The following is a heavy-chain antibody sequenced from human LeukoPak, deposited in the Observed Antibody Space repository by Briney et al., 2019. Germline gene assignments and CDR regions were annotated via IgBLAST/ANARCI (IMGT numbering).Heavy chain of an antibody. CDR3: ATPRIPIFSALYYYYGMDV. V-gene: IGHV1-2*02. J-gene: IGHJ6*02. D-gene: IGHD3-9*01. Sequence: ASVKVSCKASGYTFSGYYMHWVRQAPGQGLEWMGWINPNSGGTNYAKKFQGRVTMTRGTSISTAYMELSRLRSDDPAVYYCATPRIPIFSALYYYYGMDVWGQGTTVTVSS. CDR2: INPNSGGT. CDR1: GYTFSGYY.